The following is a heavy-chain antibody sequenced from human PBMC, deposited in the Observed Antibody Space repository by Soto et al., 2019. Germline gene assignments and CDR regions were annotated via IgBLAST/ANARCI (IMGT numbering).Heavy chain of an antibody. Sequence: KPSETLSLTCTVFGGSISSYYWSWIRQPPGKGLEWIGYIYYSGSTNYNPSLKSRVTISVDTSKNQFSLKLSSVTAADTAVYYCARVVDTAMVTVGPFDYWGQGTLVTVSS. J-gene: IGHJ4*02. CDR2: IYYSGST. CDR3: ARVVDTAMVTVGPFDY. V-gene: IGHV4-59*01. CDR1: GGSISSYY. D-gene: IGHD5-18*01.